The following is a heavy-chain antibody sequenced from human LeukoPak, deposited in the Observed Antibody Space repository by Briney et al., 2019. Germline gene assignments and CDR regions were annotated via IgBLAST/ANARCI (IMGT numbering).Heavy chain of an antibody. D-gene: IGHD2-15*01. V-gene: IGHV1-18*01. Sequence: ASVKVSCKASGYTFINYGISWVRQAPGQGLEWMGWISAYNVKTNYAQKLQGRVTMTTDTSTSTAYMELRSLRSEDTAVYYCARDGSFSWQSSPGWFDPWGQGTLVTVSS. CDR3: ARDGSFSWQSSPGWFDP. J-gene: IGHJ5*02. CDR2: ISAYNVKT. CDR1: GYTFINYG.